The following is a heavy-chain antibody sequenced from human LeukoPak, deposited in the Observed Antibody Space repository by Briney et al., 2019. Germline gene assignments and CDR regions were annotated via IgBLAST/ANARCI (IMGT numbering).Heavy chain of an antibody. CDR1: GGSISSYY. V-gene: IGHV4-59*01. Sequence: SETLSLTCTVSGGSISSYYWSWIRQPPGKGLEWIGYIYYSGSTNYNPSLKSRVTISVDTSKNQFSLKLSSVTAADTAVYYCAVELTIFGVVTNHPLDYWGQGTLVTVSS. CDR3: AVELTIFGVVTNHPLDY. D-gene: IGHD3-3*01. CDR2: IYYSGST. J-gene: IGHJ4*02.